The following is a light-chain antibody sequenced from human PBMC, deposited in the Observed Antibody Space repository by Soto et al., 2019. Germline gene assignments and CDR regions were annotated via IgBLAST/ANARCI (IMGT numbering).Light chain of an antibody. CDR3: QQSYSSPLT. J-gene: IGKJ4*01. V-gene: IGKV1-39*01. CDR1: QSISSY. CDR2: AAS. Sequence: DIQMTQSPSSLSASVGDRVTITCRASQSISSYLNWYQHKPGIAPKLLIYAASTLQSGVPSRFSGSGSGTDFTLTVSSLQPEDFATYYCQQSYSSPLTFGGGTKVEIK.